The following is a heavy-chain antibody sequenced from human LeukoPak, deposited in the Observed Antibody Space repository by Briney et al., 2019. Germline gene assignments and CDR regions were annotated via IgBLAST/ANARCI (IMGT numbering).Heavy chain of an antibody. Sequence: SETLSLTCAVYGGSFSGYYWSWICQPPGKGLEWIGEINHSGSTNYNPSLKSRVTISVDTSKNQFSLKLSSVTAADTAVYYCAREFTVAATHWFDPWGQGTLVTVSS. CDR1: GGSFSGYY. V-gene: IGHV4-34*01. CDR2: INHSGST. J-gene: IGHJ5*02. CDR3: AREFTVAATHWFDP. D-gene: IGHD2-15*01.